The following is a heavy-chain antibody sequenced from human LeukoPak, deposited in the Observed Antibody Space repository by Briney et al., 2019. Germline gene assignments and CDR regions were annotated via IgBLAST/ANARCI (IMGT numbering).Heavy chain of an antibody. D-gene: IGHD1-26*01. J-gene: IGHJ6*02. CDR1: GGSISSYY. Sequence: SETLSLTCTVSGGSISSYYWNWIRQPPGKGLEWIGIVFYTGSTNYNPSLKSRVTILVDTSKNQFSLKLSSVTAADTAVYFCARDGTYYYGMDVWGPGTTVTVS. V-gene: IGHV4-59*01. CDR2: VFYTGST. CDR3: ARDGTYYYGMDV.